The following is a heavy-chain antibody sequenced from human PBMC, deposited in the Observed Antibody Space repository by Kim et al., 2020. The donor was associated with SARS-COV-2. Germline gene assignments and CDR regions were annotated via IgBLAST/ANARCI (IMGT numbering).Heavy chain of an antibody. Sequence: RTNYNPHLKSQITISVETSKNRFSLKLSSVTAADTAVYYCAKKQGDAFDIWGQGTMVTVSS. CDR3: AKKQGDAFDI. V-gene: IGHV4-59*01. J-gene: IGHJ3*02. CDR2: RT.